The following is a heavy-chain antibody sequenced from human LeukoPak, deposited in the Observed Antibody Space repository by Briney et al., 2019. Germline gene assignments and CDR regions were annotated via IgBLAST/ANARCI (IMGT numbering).Heavy chain of an antibody. CDR3: ARRVRGVIISFYYYNGMDV. D-gene: IGHD3-10*01. CDR1: GYSISSGYF. Sequence: SETLSLTCAVSGYSISSGYFWGWIRQPSGKGLEWIASMYHRGRTYHNPSLKSRVTISVDTSKNQFSLKVRSVTAADTAVYYCARRVRGVIISFYYYNGMDVWGQGTTVTVSS. V-gene: IGHV4-38-2*01. J-gene: IGHJ6*02. CDR2: MYHRGRT.